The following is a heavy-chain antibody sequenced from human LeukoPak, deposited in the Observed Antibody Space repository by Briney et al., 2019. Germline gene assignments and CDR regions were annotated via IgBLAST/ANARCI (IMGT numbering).Heavy chain of an antibody. V-gene: IGHV1-69*06. Sequence: SVTVSFKASGGTFNNYAISWVRQAPGQGLEWVGRIIPIFATADYAQKFQGRVAITADKSTTIVYMELSSLRFEDTAVYYCARGDYGDYHFDSWGQGTLVTVSS. CDR3: ARGDYGDYHFDS. J-gene: IGHJ4*02. D-gene: IGHD4-17*01. CDR1: GGTFNNYA. CDR2: IIPIFATA.